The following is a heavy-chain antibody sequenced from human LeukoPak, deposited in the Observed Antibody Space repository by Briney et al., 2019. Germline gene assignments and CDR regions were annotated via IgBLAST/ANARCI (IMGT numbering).Heavy chain of an antibody. V-gene: IGHV4-59*01. CDR2: IYYSGNT. J-gene: IGHJ4*02. CDR3: ARVSWPPGTRRYYFDY. D-gene: IGHD4-17*01. Sequence: SETLSLTCTISGGSISSYYWTWIRQPPGKGLEWIGYIYYSGNTNYNPSLKSRVTISVDTSKNQFSLKLSSVTAADTAVYYCARVSWPPGTRRYYFDYWGQGFLVTVSS. CDR1: GGSISSYY.